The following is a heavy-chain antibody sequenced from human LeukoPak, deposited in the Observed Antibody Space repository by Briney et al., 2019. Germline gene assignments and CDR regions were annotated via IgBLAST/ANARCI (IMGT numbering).Heavy chain of an antibody. CDR1: GITFSDYY. D-gene: IGHD2-8*01. J-gene: IGHJ4*02. CDR3: ARGGYCSNVVCYTSRSLDY. V-gene: IGHV3-11*01. Sequence: GGSLRLSCVASGITFSDYYMNWIRQAPGKRLEWVSYISGSGSTKYYADSVKGRFTISRDNAKNSLYLQMNSLRAEDTAVYYCARGGYCSNVVCYTSRSLDYWGQGTLVTVSS. CDR2: ISGSGSTK.